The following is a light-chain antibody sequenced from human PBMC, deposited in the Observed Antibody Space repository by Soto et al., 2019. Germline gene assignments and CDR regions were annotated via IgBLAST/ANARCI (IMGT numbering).Light chain of an antibody. V-gene: IGLV2-23*01. CDR1: SSDVGSYNL. Sequence: QSVLTQPASVSASPGQSITIPCTGTSSDVGSYNLVSWFQQRPGKVPKLLIYEGTKRPSGRSDRFSGSKSGTTASLTISGLQAEDEAHYYCYSYAGENLYVFGTGTKVTVL. J-gene: IGLJ1*01. CDR3: YSYAGENLYV. CDR2: EGT.